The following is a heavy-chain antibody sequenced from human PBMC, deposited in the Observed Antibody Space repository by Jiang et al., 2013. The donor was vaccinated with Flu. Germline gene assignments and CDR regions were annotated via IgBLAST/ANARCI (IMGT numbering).Heavy chain of an antibody. J-gene: IGHJ4*02. Sequence: TTYGQKFQGRVTLTRDTSTTTVYMELRSLRSEDTAVYYCARDWGSRDYFDFWGQGTLVTVSS. CDR3: ARDWGSRDYFDF. CDR2: T. V-gene: IGHV1-46*01. D-gene: IGHD3-16*01.